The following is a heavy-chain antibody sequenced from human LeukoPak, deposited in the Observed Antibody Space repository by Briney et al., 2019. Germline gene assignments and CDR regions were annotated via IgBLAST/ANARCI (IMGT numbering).Heavy chain of an antibody. Sequence: SQTLSLTCTVSGGSISSGGYYWSWIRQPPGKGLEWIGYIYHSGSTYYNPSLKSRVTISVDRSKNQFSLKLSSVTAADTAVYYCARPGRDGGYSYGFDYWGQGTLVTVSS. CDR1: GGSISSGGYY. V-gene: IGHV4-30-2*01. CDR2: IYHSGST. CDR3: ARPGRDGGYSYGFDY. J-gene: IGHJ4*02. D-gene: IGHD5-18*01.